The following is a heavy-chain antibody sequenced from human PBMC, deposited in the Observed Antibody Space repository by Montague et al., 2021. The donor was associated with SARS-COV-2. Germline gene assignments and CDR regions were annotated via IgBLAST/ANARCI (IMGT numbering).Heavy chain of an antibody. V-gene: IGHV4-4*07. D-gene: IGHD3-22*01. Sequence: SETLSLTCTVSGCSTNNYYWCWIRQPSGKGLEWIGRIHASGISTSNPSLQTRVTMSVDTSKNQCSLKLSSMTAADTAVYYCARGRFYYDSGELGSWGQGTLVTVSS. J-gene: IGHJ5*02. CDR1: GCSTNNYY. CDR2: IHASGIS. CDR3: ARGRFYYDSGELGS.